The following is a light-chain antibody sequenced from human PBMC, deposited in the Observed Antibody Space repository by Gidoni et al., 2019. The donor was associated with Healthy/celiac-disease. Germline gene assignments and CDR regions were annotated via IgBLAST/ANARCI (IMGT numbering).Light chain of an antibody. Sequence: SALTQPASVSGSPGQSITISCTGTSSDVGGYNYVSWYQQHPGKAPQLMIDDVSNRPAGVSNRFSGSKSGNTASLTISGVQSEDEADYYCSSYTSSSTLVFGGGTKLTVL. CDR1: SSDVGGYNY. J-gene: IGLJ2*01. CDR3: SSYTSSSTLV. V-gene: IGLV2-14*01. CDR2: DVS.